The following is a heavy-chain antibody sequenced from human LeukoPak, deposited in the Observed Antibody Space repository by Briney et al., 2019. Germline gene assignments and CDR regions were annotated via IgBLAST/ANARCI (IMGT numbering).Heavy chain of an antibody. J-gene: IGHJ4*02. Sequence: GGSLRLSCAASGFTFSSYWMSWVRQAPGRGLEWVANIKQDGSEKYYVDSVKGRFTISRDNAKNSLYLQMNSLRAEDTAVYYCARSGTREAMVVWGQGTLVTVSS. CDR3: ARSGTREAMVV. CDR2: IKQDGSEK. D-gene: IGHD5-18*01. V-gene: IGHV3-7*01. CDR1: GFTFSSYW.